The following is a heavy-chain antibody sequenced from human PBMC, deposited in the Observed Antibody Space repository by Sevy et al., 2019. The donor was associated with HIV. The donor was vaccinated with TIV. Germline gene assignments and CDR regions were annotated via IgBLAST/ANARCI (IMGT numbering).Heavy chain of an antibody. V-gene: IGHV4-30-2*01. CDR3: ARGHELRGFRDSPGMDV. Sequence: SETLSLTCAVSGGSISSGGYSWSWIRQPPGKGLEWIGYIYHSGSTYYNPSLKSRVTISVDRSKNQFSLKLSSVTAADTAVYYCARGHELRGFRDSPGMDVWGQGTTVTVSS. D-gene: IGHD3-10*01. J-gene: IGHJ6*02. CDR2: IYHSGST. CDR1: GGSISSGGYS.